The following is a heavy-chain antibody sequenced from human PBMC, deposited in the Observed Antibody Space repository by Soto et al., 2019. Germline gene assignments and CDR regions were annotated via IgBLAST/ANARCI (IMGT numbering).Heavy chain of an antibody. V-gene: IGHV1-46*01. Sequence: QVQLVQSGAEVKKPGASVKVSCKASGYIFTAYSMHWVRQAPGQGLEWMGVVNPSGGSTSYAQRFQGRINMTRDTSTSTVYMDLKFLTSEDTAVYYCAREENCSDGVCYSEYFQRWGQGTLVTVSS. D-gene: IGHD2-15*01. CDR2: VNPSGGST. CDR1: GYIFTAYS. CDR3: AREENCSDGVCYSEYFQR. J-gene: IGHJ1*01.